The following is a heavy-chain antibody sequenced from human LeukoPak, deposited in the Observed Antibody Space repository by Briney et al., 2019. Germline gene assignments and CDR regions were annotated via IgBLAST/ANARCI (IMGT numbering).Heavy chain of an antibody. CDR3: ARDGYDYVWGSYPRLDP. Sequence: SETLSLTCAVYGGSFSGYYWSWIRQPPGKGLGRIGEINHSGSTNYNPSLKSRVTMSVDTSKNQFSLKLSSVTAADTAVYYCARDGYDYVWGSYPRLDPWGQGTLVTVSS. J-gene: IGHJ5*02. D-gene: IGHD3-16*02. V-gene: IGHV4-34*01. CDR1: GGSFSGYY. CDR2: INHSGST.